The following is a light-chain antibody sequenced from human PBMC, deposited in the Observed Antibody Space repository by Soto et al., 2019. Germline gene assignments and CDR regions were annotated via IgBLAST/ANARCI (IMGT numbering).Light chain of an antibody. CDR3: HQYNSYHT. Sequence: DIQMTQSPSSLSASVGDRFTITCRASQSISSWFAWYQQKPGKAPKLLIYDASTLESGVPSRFSGSGSGTEFTLTISSLQPDDFATYYCHQYNSYHTFGGGTKVDIK. V-gene: IGKV1-5*01. CDR2: DAS. J-gene: IGKJ4*01. CDR1: QSISSW.